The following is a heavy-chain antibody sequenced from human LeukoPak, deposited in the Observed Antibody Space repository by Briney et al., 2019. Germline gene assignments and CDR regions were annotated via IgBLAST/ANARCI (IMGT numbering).Heavy chain of an antibody. D-gene: IGHD3-10*01. J-gene: IGHJ6*02. CDR2: ISGSGGSA. V-gene: IGHV3-23*01. CDR1: GFTFSNYA. Sequence: PGGSLRLSCAASGFTFSNYAMNWVRQAPGKGLEWVSTISGSGGSAYYADSVKGQFTISRDNSKNTLYLQMNSLTAEDTAVYYCAKGHARMVRGAVRDYGMDVWGQGTTVTVSS. CDR3: AKGHARMVRGAVRDYGMDV.